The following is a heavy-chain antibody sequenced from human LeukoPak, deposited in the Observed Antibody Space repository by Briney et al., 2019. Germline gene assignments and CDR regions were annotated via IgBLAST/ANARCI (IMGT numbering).Heavy chain of an antibody. J-gene: IGHJ3*02. CDR1: GGSISNENW. CDR2: IHHRGGT. CDR3: ATPNDAFNI. V-gene: IGHV4-4*02. Sequence: SGTLSLTCAVSGGSISNENWWSWVRQPPGKGLEWIGEIHHRGGTNHNPSLRSRVTISIDTSKNQFSLKLTSVTAADTAVYYCATPNDAFNIWGQGTMVTVSS.